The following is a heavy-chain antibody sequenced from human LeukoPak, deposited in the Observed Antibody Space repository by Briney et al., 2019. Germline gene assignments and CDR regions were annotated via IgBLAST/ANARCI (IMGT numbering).Heavy chain of an antibody. CDR2: IYSGGST. V-gene: IGHV3-53*01. J-gene: IGHJ4*02. D-gene: IGHD2-2*01. CDR3: ARDWGQLLLAHY. Sequence: GGSLRLSCAASGFTVSSNYMSWVRQAPGKGLEWVSIIYSGGSTFYADSVKGRFTISRDNSKNTLYLQMNSLRAEDTAVYYCARDWGQLLLAHYWGQGTLVTVSS. CDR1: GFTVSSNY.